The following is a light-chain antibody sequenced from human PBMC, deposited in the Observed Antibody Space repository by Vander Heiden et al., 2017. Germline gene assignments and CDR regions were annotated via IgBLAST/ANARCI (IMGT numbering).Light chain of an antibody. CDR3: QQRSNWPPSLT. J-gene: IGKJ4*01. CDR2: DAS. Sequence: DIVFTQSPATLSLSPGERATLSCRASQSVSSYLAWYQQKPGQAHRLLIYDASNRATGIPARFSGSGSGTDFTLTISSLEPEDFAVYYCQQRSNWPPSLTFGGGTKVEIK. CDR1: QSVSSY. V-gene: IGKV3-11*01.